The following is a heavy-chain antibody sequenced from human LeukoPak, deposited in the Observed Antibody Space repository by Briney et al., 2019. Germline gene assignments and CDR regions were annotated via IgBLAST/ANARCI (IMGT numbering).Heavy chain of an antibody. J-gene: IGHJ4*02. V-gene: IGHV1-18*01. Sequence: EASVKVSCKASGYTFTSYGISWVRQAPGQGLEWMGWISAYNGNTNYAQELQGRVTMTTDTSTSTAYMELRSLRSDDTAVYYCARDHVVSTVVTPGYFDYWGQGTLVTVSS. D-gene: IGHD4-23*01. CDR2: ISAYNGNT. CDR3: ARDHVVSTVVTPGYFDY. CDR1: GYTFTSYG.